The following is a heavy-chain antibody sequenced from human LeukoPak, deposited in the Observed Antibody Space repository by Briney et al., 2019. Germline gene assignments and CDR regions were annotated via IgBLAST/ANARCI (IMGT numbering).Heavy chain of an antibody. CDR2: INPNSGGT. Sequence: ASVKVSCKASGYTFTGYYMHWVRQAPGQGLEWMGWINPNSGGTNYAQKFQGRVTMTRDTSISTAYMELSRLRSDDTAVYYCARGGTRVDTNMGTFDNWGQGTLVTVSS. CDR3: ARGGTRVDTNMGTFDN. D-gene: IGHD5-18*01. J-gene: IGHJ4*02. V-gene: IGHV1-2*02. CDR1: GYTFTGYY.